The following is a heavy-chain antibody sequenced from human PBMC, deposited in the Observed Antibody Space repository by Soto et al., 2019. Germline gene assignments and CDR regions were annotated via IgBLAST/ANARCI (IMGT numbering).Heavy chain of an antibody. CDR3: AKDRGSSSWYFDY. CDR1: GFTFSSYG. D-gene: IGHD6-13*01. CDR2: ISYDGSNK. V-gene: IGHV3-30*18. J-gene: IGHJ4*02. Sequence: GGSLRLSCAASGFTFSSYGMHWVRQAPGKGLEWVAVISYDGSNKYYADSVKGRFTISRDNSKNTLYLQMNSLRAEDTAVYYCAKDRGSSSWYFDYWGQGTLVTVSS.